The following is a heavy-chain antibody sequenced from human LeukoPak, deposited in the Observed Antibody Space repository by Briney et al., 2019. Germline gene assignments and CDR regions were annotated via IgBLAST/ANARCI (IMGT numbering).Heavy chain of an antibody. D-gene: IGHD3-22*01. J-gene: IGHJ4*02. Sequence: SETLSLTCTVSGGFISSGDDFWSWIRQPAGEGLEWIGRIHTSGNTIYNPSLKSRATILIDTSRNQFPLELSSVTAADTALYYCAKDITQGSGYSSTSYYFDYWGQGTLVTVSS. CDR1: GGFISSGDDF. CDR3: AKDITQGSGYSSTSYYFDY. CDR2: IHTSGNT. V-gene: IGHV4-61*02.